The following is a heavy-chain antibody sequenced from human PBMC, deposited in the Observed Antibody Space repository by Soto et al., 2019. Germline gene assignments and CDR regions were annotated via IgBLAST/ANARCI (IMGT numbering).Heavy chain of an antibody. Sequence: SGFTCSSYGMHWVRQAPGKGLEWVAVISYDGSNKYYEDSLKGRFTISRDNAKNSLFLQLDSLRAEDTAVYFCVRARSTDSRPDYWGQGTLVTVSS. V-gene: IGHV3-33*05. J-gene: IGHJ4*02. CDR2: ISYDGSNK. CDR1: GFTCSSYG. CDR3: VRARSTDSRPDY. D-gene: IGHD3-22*01.